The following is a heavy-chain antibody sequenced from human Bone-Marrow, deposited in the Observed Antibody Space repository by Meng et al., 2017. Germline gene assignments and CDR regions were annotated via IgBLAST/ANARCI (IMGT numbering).Heavy chain of an antibody. V-gene: IGHV4-34*01. Sequence: SETLSLTCAVYGGSFSGYYWSWIRQPPGKGLEWIGEINHSGSTNYNPSLKSRVTISVDTSKNQFSLKLSSVTAADTAVYYCAREESNSLDSGMDVWGQGTTVTVSS. CDR3: AREESNSLDSGMDV. D-gene: IGHD3-16*02. CDR1: GGSFSGYY. CDR2: INHSGST. J-gene: IGHJ6*02.